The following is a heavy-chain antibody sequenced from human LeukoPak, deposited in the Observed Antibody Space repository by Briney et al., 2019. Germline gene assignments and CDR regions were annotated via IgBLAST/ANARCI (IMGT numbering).Heavy chain of an antibody. CDR1: GYSISSGYY. J-gene: IGHJ4*02. CDR2: IYHSGST. V-gene: IGHV4-38-2*02. CDR3: ARQTYYYDKGLGY. D-gene: IGHD3-22*01. Sequence: SETLSLTCTVSGYSISSGYYWGWIRQPPGKGLEWIGSIYHSGSTYYNPSLKSRVTISVDTSKNQFSLKLSSVTAADTAVYYCARQTYYYDKGLGYWGQGTLVTGSS.